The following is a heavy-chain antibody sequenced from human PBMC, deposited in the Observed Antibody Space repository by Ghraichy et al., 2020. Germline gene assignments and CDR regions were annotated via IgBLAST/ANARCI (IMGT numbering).Heavy chain of an antibody. CDR3: ARDGIYGDYDY. D-gene: IGHD4-17*01. CDR2: ISSNGGST. CDR1: EFTFSSYA. V-gene: IGHV3-64*01. Sequence: GGSLRLSCAASEFTFSSYAMHWVRQAPGKGLEYVSAISSNGGSTYYANSVKGRFTISRDNSKNTLYLQMGSLRAEDMAVYYCARDGIYGDYDYWGQGTLVTVSS. J-gene: IGHJ4*02.